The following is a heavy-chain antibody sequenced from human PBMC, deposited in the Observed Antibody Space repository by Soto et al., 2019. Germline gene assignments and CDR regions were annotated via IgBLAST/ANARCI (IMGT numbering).Heavy chain of an antibody. CDR1: GYTFTGYD. D-gene: IGHD2-21*02. J-gene: IGHJ6*01. CDR2: IKPNSGGT. CDR3: ARDYGSXVVTAKEYYYYGMDV. Sequence: QVQLVQSGAEVKKPGASVKVSCKASGYTFTGYDMHWVRQAPGQGLEWMGWIKPNSGGTNYAQKFQGRVTMTRDTFISTAYMERSRLRSDDMAVYYCARDYGSXVVTAKEYYYYGMDV. V-gene: IGHV1-2*02.